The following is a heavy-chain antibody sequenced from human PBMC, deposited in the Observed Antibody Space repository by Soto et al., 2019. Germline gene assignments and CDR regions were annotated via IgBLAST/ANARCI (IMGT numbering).Heavy chain of an antibody. CDR3: ATRLRGYSYGFYAFDI. J-gene: IGHJ3*02. D-gene: IGHD5-18*01. CDR1: GYSFTSYW. CDR2: IDPSDSYT. V-gene: IGHV5-10-1*01. Sequence: PGESLKISCKGSGYSFTSYWISWVRQMPGKGLEWMGRIDPSDSYTNYSPSFQGHVTIPADKSISTAYLQWSSLKASDTAMYYCATRLRGYSYGFYAFDIWGQGTMVTVSS.